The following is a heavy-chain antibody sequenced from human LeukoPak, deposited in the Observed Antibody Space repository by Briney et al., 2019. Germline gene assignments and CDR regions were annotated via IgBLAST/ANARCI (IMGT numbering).Heavy chain of an antibody. D-gene: IGHD6-19*01. CDR3: AKDRPGYSSWFDP. CDR1: GYSFTDYH. Sequence: SVKVSCQASGYSFTDYHMHWVRQAPGQGLNWMGWININTCDTNYEQQFQGRVTFTRDPSITTAYMEMSSLRSDDTAVYYCAKDRPGYSSWFDPWGQGTLVTVSS. V-gene: IGHV1-2*02. CDR2: ININTCDT. J-gene: IGHJ5*02.